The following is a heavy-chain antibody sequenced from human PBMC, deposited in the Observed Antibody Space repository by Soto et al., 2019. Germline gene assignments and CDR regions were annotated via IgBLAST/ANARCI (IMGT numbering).Heavy chain of an antibody. D-gene: IGHD6-6*01. CDR2: IDWDDDK. CDR1: GFSLSTSGMR. J-gene: IGHJ5*02. V-gene: IGHV2-70*04. CDR3: ARMVYSSTSSGWLYP. Sequence: ESGPTLVNPTQTLTLTCTFSGFSLSTSGMRVSWIRQPPGKALEWLARIDWDDDKFYSTSLKTRLTISKDTSKNQVVLTMTNMDPVDPATYYCARMVYSSTSSGWLYPRGRGTLCSVAS.